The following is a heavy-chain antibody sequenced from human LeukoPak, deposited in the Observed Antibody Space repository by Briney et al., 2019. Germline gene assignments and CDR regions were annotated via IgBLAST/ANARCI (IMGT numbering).Heavy chain of an antibody. J-gene: IGHJ4*02. V-gene: IGHV1-69*05. CDR3: ARGGPNYGQYYFDY. CDR2: IIPIFGTA. Sequence: SVKVSCKASGYTFTSYAMHWVRQAPGQRLEWMRGIIPIFGTANYAQKFQGRVTITTDESTSTAYMELSSLRSEDTAVYYCARGGPNYGQYYFDYWGQGTLVTVSS. CDR1: GYTFTSYA. D-gene: IGHD4-17*01.